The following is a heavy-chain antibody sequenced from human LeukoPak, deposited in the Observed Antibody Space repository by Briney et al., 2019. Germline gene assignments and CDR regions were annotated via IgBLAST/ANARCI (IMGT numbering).Heavy chain of an antibody. CDR3: AKRGDSSSWYFDY. CDR1: RFIFNTYA. D-gene: IGHD6-13*01. J-gene: IGHJ4*02. CDR2: ISGGGDYI. Sequence: GGSLRLSCAAPRFIFNTYAINWVRQAPGKGLEWVSAISGGGDYIYYANSVKGRFTISRDNSKNKMYLQMNSLRAEDTAVYYCAKRGDSSSWYFDYWGQGTVVTVSS. V-gene: IGHV3-23*01.